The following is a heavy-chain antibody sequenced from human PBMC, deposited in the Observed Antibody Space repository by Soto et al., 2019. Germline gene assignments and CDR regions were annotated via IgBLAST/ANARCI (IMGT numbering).Heavy chain of an antibody. D-gene: IGHD6-19*01. CDR2: INAGNGNT. CDR1: GYTFTSYA. CDR3: ARLRGWYNFDY. V-gene: IGHV1-3*01. J-gene: IGHJ4*02. Sequence: QVQLVQSGAEVKKPGASVKVSCKASGYTFTSYAMHWVRQAPGQRLEWMAWINAGNGNTKYSQKFQGRVTITRDTSASTAYMGLSSLRSEDTAVYCCARLRGWYNFDYWGQGTLVTVS.